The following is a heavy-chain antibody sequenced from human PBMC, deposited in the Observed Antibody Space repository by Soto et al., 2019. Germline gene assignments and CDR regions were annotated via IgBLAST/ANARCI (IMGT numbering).Heavy chain of an antibody. V-gene: IGHV6-1*01. J-gene: IGHJ6*02. CDR3: ARDGYCSSTSCYHHYYYYGMDV. Sequence: SQTLSLTCVISGDSVSSNSAAWNWIRQSPSRGLEWLGRTYYRSKWYNDYAVSVKSRITINPDTSKNQFSLQLNSVTPEDTAVYYCARDGYCSSTSCYHHYYYYGMDVWGQGTTVTVSS. D-gene: IGHD2-2*03. CDR2: TYYRSKWYN. CDR1: GDSVSSNSAA.